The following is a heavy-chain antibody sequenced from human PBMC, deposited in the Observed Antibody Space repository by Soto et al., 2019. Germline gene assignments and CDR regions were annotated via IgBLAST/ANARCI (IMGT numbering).Heavy chain of an antibody. CDR1: SSTFNNYW. V-gene: IGHV3-7*01. CDR3: WRGSGSFES. CDR2: INQDGSDK. Sequence: PLRHSCSSTSSTFNNYWMSLVRKSPGKGLECLSNINQDGSDKYYVDSVKGRFTISRDNTKNSLYLQMNSLRGEGTAVYYCWRGSGSFESWGEGTLVTFPS. J-gene: IGHJ4*02.